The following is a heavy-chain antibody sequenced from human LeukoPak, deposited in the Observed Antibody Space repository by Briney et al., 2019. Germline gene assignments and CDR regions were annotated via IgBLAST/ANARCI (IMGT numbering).Heavy chain of an antibody. V-gene: IGHV3-23*01. CDR3: AKSPTMVRSYYFDY. CDR2: ISGSGGST. J-gene: IGHJ4*02. CDR1: GFTLSSYA. Sequence: GGSLRLSCAASGFTLSSYAMGWVRQAPGKGLEWVSAISGSGGSTYYADSVKGRFTISRDNSKNTLYLQMNSLRAEDTAVYYCAKSPTMVRSYYFDYWGQGTLVTVSS. D-gene: IGHD3-10*01.